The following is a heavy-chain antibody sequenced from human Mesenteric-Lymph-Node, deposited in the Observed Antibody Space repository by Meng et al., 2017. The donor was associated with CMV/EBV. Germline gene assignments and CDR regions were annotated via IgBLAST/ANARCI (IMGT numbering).Heavy chain of an antibody. D-gene: IGHD2-2*01. CDR3: VKDAIGYCSNRICEGQGFDI. CDR2: ISWNSGTI. CDR1: GFTFDAYA. V-gene: IGHV3-9*03. J-gene: IGHJ3*02. Sequence: GGSLRLSCAASGFTFDAYAMHWVRHAPGKGLEWVSGISWNSGTIGYAGSVKGRFIISRDNARNSLYLQMNSLKAEDMALYYCVKDAIGYCSNRICEGQGFDIWGQGTMVTVSS.